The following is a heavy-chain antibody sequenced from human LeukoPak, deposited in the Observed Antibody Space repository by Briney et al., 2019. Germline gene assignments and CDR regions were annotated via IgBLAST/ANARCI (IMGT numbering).Heavy chain of an antibody. Sequence: AETLSLTCTVSGGSIRSYYWSWIRQPPGKGLEWIGYIYYSGSTNYNPSLKSRVTISLDTSKNQFSLKLSSVTAADTAVYYCARQVYGGYESAYSLDYWGKGSLVTVSS. CDR2: IYYSGST. V-gene: IGHV4-59*08. CDR1: GGSIRSYY. J-gene: IGHJ4*02. CDR3: ARQVYGGYESAYSLDY. D-gene: IGHD5-12*01.